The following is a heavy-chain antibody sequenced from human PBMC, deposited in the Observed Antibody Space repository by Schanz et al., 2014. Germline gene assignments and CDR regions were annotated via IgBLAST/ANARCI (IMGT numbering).Heavy chain of an antibody. J-gene: IGHJ6*02. Sequence: QLQLAESGGGVIQPGASLRLSCAASGLPFSRHTMHWVRQSPSKGLEWVAFIRDDGTYQNYADSIKGRFTVSRDNSRDTMYLHMNSLRAEDTAVYYCARDLGLDVWGQGTTVTVSS. CDR1: GLPFSRHT. V-gene: IGHV3-30*02. CDR2: IRDDGTYQ. CDR3: ARDLGLDV.